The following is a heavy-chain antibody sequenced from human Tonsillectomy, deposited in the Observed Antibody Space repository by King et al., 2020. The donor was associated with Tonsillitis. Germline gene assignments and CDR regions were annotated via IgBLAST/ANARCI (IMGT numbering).Heavy chain of an antibody. V-gene: IGHV4-34*01. J-gene: IGHJ4*02. CDR1: GGSFSGYY. Sequence: VQLQQWGAGLLKPSETLSLTCAVYGGSFSGYYWSWIRQPPGKGLEWIGEINHSGSTNDNPSLKSRVTISVDTSKNQFSLKLSSVTAEDTAVYYCARALIAWSGYIYWGQGTLVTVSS. D-gene: IGHD3-3*01. CDR3: ARALIAWSGYIY. CDR2: INHSGST.